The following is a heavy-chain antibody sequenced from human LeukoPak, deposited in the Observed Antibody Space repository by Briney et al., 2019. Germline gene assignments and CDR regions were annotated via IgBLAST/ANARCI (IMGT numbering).Heavy chain of an antibody. Sequence: PGGSLRLSCAASGFTFRSYGIHWVRQAPGQGLEWVTYISDDERDKWYADSVKGRLTISRDNSKNTLSLQMNSLRPEDTAVYYCAKDKDYGWDYWGQGTLVTVSS. J-gene: IGHJ4*02. V-gene: IGHV3-30*02. D-gene: IGHD4/OR15-4a*01. CDR1: GFTFRSYG. CDR2: ISDDERDK. CDR3: AKDKDYGWDY.